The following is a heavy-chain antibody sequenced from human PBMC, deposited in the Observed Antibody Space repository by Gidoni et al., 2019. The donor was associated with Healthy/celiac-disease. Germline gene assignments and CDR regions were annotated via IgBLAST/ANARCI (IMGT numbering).Heavy chain of an antibody. CDR3: ARDRLGAPVRFDP. Sequence: QVQLQESGPGLVKPSQTLSLTGTVSGGSISSGSYYWSWIRQPAGKGLEWIGRIYTSGSTNYTPSLKGRVTISVDTSKNQFSLKLSSVTAADTAVYYCARDRLGAPVRFDPWGQGTLVTVSS. D-gene: IGHD1-26*01. CDR2: IYTSGST. J-gene: IGHJ5*02. CDR1: GGSISSGSYY. V-gene: IGHV4-61*02.